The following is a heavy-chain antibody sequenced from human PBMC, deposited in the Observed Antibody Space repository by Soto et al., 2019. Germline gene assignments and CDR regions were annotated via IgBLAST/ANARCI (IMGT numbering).Heavy chain of an antibody. V-gene: IGHV3-23*01. D-gene: IGHD6-19*01. CDR1: GFTFSSYA. J-gene: IGHJ2*01. Sequence: EVQLLESGGGLVQPGGSLRLSCAASGFTFSSYAMSWVRQAPGKGLEWVSAISGSGGSTYYADSVKGRFTISRDNSKNTLYLQMNSLRAEDTAVYYCAKDEGGSGWFHTSGWYFDLWGRGTLVTVSS. CDR3: AKDEGGSGWFHTSGWYFDL. CDR2: ISGSGGST.